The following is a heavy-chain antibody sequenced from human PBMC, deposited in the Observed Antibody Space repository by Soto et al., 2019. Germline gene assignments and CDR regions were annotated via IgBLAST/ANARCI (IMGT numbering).Heavy chain of an antibody. CDR1: GFTFSSYA. J-gene: IGHJ4*02. D-gene: IGHD4-17*01. V-gene: IGHV3-23*01. Sequence: GGSLRLSCAASGFTFSSYAMSWVRQAPGKGLEWVSAISGSGGSTYYADSVKGRFTISRDNSKTTLYLQMNSLRAEDTAVYYCAKAQLMTTVTADFDYWGQGTLVTVSS. CDR2: ISGSGGST. CDR3: AKAQLMTTVTADFDY.